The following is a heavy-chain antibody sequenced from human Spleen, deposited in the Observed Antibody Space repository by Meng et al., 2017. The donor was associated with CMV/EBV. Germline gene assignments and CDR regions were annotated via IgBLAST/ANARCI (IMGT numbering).Heavy chain of an antibody. V-gene: IGHV4-34*01. J-gene: IGHJ5*02. CDR1: GGSFSGSY. Sequence: LTGAVYGGSFSGSYWSWIRQPPGKGLEWIGEINHSGSTNYNPSLKSRVTISVDTSKNQFSLKLSSVTAADTAVYYCARSSPENWFDPWGQGTLVTVSS. CDR2: INHSGST. D-gene: IGHD2-15*01. CDR3: ARSSPENWFDP.